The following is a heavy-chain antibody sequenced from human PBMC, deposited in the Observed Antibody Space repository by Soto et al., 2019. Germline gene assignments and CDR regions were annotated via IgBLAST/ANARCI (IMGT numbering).Heavy chain of an antibody. CDR2: IYTSGTT. J-gene: IGHJ4*02. Sequence: PSETLSLTCTVSGGSLGSYYWNWIRQPAGKGLEWIGRIYTSGTTNYSPSLKSRVTMSIDRYKNQFSLKLSSVTAADTAVYYCARERWLQFTDYWGQGTLVTVSS. V-gene: IGHV4-4*07. CDR3: ARERWLQFTDY. D-gene: IGHD5-12*01. CDR1: GGSLGSYY.